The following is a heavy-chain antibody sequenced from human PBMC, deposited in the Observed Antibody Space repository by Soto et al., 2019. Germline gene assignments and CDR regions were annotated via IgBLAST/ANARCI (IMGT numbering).Heavy chain of an antibody. CDR1: GFTVSNNY. Sequence: EVQVVETGGGLIQPGGSLRLSCAASGFTVSNNYMSWVRQAPGKGLDWVSVIYSAGSTYYADSVKGRFTISRDTSKNTLYRQMNSLSAEDTAIYYCVARSSGADYWGQGTLVTVSS. V-gene: IGHV3-53*02. CDR3: VARSSGADY. J-gene: IGHJ4*02. D-gene: IGHD6-6*01. CDR2: IYSAGST.